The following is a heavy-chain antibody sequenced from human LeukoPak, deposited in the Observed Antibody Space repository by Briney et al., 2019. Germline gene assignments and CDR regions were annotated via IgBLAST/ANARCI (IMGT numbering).Heavy chain of an antibody. J-gene: IGHJ5*02. CDR2: MNHSGRS. Sequence: SETLSLTCTVSGGSISSSSYYWGWIRQPPGKGLEWIVEMNHSGRSNYNPSLKSRVTISVDTSKKQFSLKLNSVTAADTAVYYCARGGGPCSNGECPPWFDPWGQGILVTVSS. D-gene: IGHD2-8*01. V-gene: IGHV4-39*07. CDR3: ARGGGPCSNGECPPWFDP. CDR1: GGSISSSSYY.